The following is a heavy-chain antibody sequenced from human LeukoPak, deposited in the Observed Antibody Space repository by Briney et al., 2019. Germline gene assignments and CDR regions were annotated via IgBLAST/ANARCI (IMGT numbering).Heavy chain of an antibody. CDR2: IIPIFGTA. Sequence: SVKVSCKASGSTFSSYAISWVRQAPGQGLEWMGGIIPIFGTANYAQKFQGRVTITADESTSTAYMELSSLRSEDTAVYYCAREASYYYDSSGYPNWFDPWGQGTLVTVSS. J-gene: IGHJ5*02. CDR3: AREASYYYDSSGYPNWFDP. V-gene: IGHV1-69*13. CDR1: GSTFSSYA. D-gene: IGHD3-22*01.